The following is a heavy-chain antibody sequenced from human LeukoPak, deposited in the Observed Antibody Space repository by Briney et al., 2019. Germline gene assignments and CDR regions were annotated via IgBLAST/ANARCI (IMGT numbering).Heavy chain of an antibody. CDR2: ISAYNGNT. J-gene: IGHJ4*02. CDR3: ARDRENYGSGSYIYGY. CDR1: GYTFTSYG. D-gene: IGHD3-10*01. V-gene: IGHV1-18*01. Sequence: GASVKVSCKASGYTFTSYGISWVRQAPGQGLEWMGWISAYNGNTNYAQKFQGRVTITADESTSTAYMELSSLRSEDTAVYYCARDRENYGSGSYIYGYWGQGTLVTVSS.